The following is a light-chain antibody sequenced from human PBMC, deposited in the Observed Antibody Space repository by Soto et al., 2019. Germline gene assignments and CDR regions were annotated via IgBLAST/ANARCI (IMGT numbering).Light chain of an antibody. CDR1: SCDVGGYNY. V-gene: IGLV2-14*03. CDR2: DVS. CDR3: SSYTTSSTYV. Sequence: QSVLTQPASVSGSPGQSITISCTGTSCDVGGYNYVSWYQQHPGKAPKLMIYDVSNRPSGVSNRFSGFKSGNTASLTISGLHAEDEADYYCSSYTTSSTYVFGTGTKVTVL. J-gene: IGLJ1*01.